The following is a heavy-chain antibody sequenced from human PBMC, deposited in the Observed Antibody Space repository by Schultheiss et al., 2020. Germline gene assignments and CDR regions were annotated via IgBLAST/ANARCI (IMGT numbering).Heavy chain of an antibody. J-gene: IGHJ5*02. Sequence: SETLSLTCTVSGGSISSYYWSWIRQPAGKGLEWIGRIYTSGSTNYNPSLKSRVTMSVDTSKNQFSLKLRSVTAADTAVYYCARHRAGVAARNWFDPWGQGALGTGSS. CDR3: ARHRAGVAARNWFDP. CDR1: GGSISSYY. CDR2: IYTSGST. V-gene: IGHV4-4*07. D-gene: IGHD2-15*01.